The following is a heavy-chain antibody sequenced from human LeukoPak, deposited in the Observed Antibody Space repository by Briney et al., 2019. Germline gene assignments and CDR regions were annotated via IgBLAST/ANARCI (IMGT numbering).Heavy chain of an antibody. CDR1: GFTFSSYG. V-gene: IGHV4-39*01. CDR2: IYYSGST. J-gene: IGHJ4*02. D-gene: IGHD3-22*01. Sequence: GSLRLSCAASGFTFSSYGMSWVRQAPGKGLEWIGSIYYSGSTYYNPSLKSRVTISVDTSKNQFSLKLSSVTAADTAVYYCARRGYYDSRGYFDYWGQGTLVTVSS. CDR3: ARRGYYDSRGYFDY.